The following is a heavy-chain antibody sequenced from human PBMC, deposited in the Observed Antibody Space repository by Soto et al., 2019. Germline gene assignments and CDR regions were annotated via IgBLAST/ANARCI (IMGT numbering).Heavy chain of an antibody. D-gene: IGHD5-18*01. V-gene: IGHV4-59*08. Sequence: SETLSLTCTVSGGSISSYYWSWIRQPPGKGLEWIGYIYYSGSTNYNPSLKSRVTISVDTSNNQFSLKLSSVTAADTAVHYCARRYGSCFDYWGQGTLVTVS. J-gene: IGHJ4*02. CDR2: IYYSGST. CDR3: ARRYGSCFDY. CDR1: GGSISSYY.